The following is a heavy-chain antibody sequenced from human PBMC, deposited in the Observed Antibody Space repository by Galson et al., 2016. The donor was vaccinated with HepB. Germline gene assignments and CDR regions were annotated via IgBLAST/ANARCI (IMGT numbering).Heavy chain of an antibody. CDR2: IWYDGSNK. CDR1: GFTFSTYG. V-gene: IGHV3-33*01. D-gene: IGHD2-2*01. CDR3: ARGFAVPGRIAY. Sequence: SLRLSCAASGFTFSTYGIHWVRQAPGKGLEWVAVIWYDGSNKYYGDSVKGRFTVSRDNSKNTVYLQMNSLRAEDTAVYYCARGFAVPGRIAYWGQGTLVTVSS. J-gene: IGHJ4*02.